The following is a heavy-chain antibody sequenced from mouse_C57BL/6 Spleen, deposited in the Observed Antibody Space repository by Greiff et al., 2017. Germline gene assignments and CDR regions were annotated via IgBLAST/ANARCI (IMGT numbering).Heavy chain of an antibody. Sequence: VQLKQSGPELVKPGASVKISCKASGYSFTGYYMNWVKQSPEKSLEWIGEINPSTGGTTYNQKFKAKATLTVDKSSSTAYMQLKSLTSEDSAVYDFARPYSGAWFAYWGQRTLVSVSA. D-gene: IGHD1-2*01. CDR1: GYSFTGYY. CDR2: INPSTGGT. J-gene: IGHJ3*01. V-gene: IGHV1-42*01. CDR3: ARPYSGAWFAY.